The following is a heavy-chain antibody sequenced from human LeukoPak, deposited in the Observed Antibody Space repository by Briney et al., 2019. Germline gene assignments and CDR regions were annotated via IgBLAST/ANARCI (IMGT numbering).Heavy chain of an antibody. Sequence: ASVKVSCKASGYTFTSYGISWVRQAPGQGLEWMGWISAYNGNTNYAQKLQGRVTMTTDTSTSTPYMELRSLRSDDTAVYYCARDLLYYYDSSGYYSSDGPPDYWGQGTLVTVSS. D-gene: IGHD3-22*01. CDR3: ARDLLYYYDSSGYYSSDGPPDY. CDR1: GYTFTSYG. J-gene: IGHJ4*02. V-gene: IGHV1-18*01. CDR2: ISAYNGNT.